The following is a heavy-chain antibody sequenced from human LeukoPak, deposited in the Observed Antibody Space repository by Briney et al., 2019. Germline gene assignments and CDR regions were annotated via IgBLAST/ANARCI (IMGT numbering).Heavy chain of an antibody. V-gene: IGHV1-2*02. Sequence: ASVKVSCKASGYTFTGYYMHWVRQAPGQGLEWMGWINPNSGGTNYAQKFQGRVTMTRDTSISTAYMELSRLRSDDTAVYYCARVFADYYDSSGPNDYWGQGTLVTVSS. D-gene: IGHD3-22*01. CDR2: INPNSGGT. J-gene: IGHJ4*02. CDR3: ARVFADYYDSSGPNDY. CDR1: GYTFTGYY.